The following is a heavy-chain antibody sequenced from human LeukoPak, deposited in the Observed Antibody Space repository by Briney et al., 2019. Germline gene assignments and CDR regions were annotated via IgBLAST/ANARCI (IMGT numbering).Heavy chain of an antibody. CDR1: GGTFSSYA. CDR3: ARSPQGSQQLKLDY. D-gene: IGHD6-13*01. J-gene: IGHJ4*02. V-gene: IGHV1-69*04. CDR2: IIPILGIA. Sequence: ASVKVSCKASGGTFSSYAISWVRQAPGQGLEWMGRIIPILGIANYAQKFQGRVTITADKSTSTAYMELSSLRSEDTAVYYCARSPQGSQQLKLDYWGQGTLVTVSS.